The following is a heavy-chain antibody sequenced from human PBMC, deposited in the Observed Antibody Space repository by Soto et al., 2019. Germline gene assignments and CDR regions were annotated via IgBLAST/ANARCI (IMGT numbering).Heavy chain of an antibody. CDR3: ASQSSTKNFAF. Sequence: SETLSLTCTVSGVSISSNDYYWGWVRQPPGKGLEWIGSLHYSGSTYYNPSLKSRVTISVDTSKNQFSLRVISVSAADTAVYFCASQSSTKNFAFWGHGTLVTVSS. J-gene: IGHJ4*01. D-gene: IGHD2-8*01. V-gene: IGHV4-39*01. CDR2: LHYSGST. CDR1: GVSISSNDYY.